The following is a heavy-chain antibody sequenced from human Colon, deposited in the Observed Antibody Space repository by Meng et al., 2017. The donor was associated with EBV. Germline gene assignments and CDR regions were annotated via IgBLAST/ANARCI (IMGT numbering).Heavy chain of an antibody. CDR1: GGSISSGDYY. V-gene: IGHV4-30-4*01. CDR3: ARQATGYCSGGSCYSGSIFDY. D-gene: IGHD2-15*01. Sequence: QGQLQESGPGLVKPSQTLSLPCTVSGGSISSGDYYWSWIRQPPGKGLEWIGYIYYSGSTHYNPSLKSRVTISVDTSKNQFSLKVSSVTAADTAVYYCARQATGYCSGGSCYSGSIFDYWGQGTLVTVSS. CDR2: IYYSGST. J-gene: IGHJ4*02.